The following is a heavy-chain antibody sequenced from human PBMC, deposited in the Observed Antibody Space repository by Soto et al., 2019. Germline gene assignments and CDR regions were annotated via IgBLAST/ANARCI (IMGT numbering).Heavy chain of an antibody. CDR1: GFTFSSHA. CDR2: IVGSGGST. CDR3: AKYFFVHKGSGSYYNH. J-gene: IGHJ5*02. V-gene: IGHV3-23*01. D-gene: IGHD3-10*01. Sequence: EVQLLESGGGLVQRGGSLRLSCAASGFTFSSHAMSWVRQAPGKGLEWVSAIVGSGGSTYYADSVKGRFTISRDNSKNTLSLQMISLRAEDTAAYYCAKYFFVHKGSGSYYNHWGQGTLVTVSS.